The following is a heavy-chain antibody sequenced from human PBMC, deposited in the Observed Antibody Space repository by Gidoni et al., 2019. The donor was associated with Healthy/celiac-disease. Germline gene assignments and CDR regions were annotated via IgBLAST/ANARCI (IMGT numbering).Heavy chain of an antibody. CDR3: ARERRSRFGELFPDWSGMDV. CDR2: INPNSGGT. J-gene: IGHJ6*02. D-gene: IGHD3-10*01. CDR1: GYTFTGYY. V-gene: IGHV1-2*04. Sequence: QVQLVQSGAEVKKPGASVKVSCKASGYTFTGYYMHWVRQAPGQGLEWMGWINPNSGGTNYAQKFQGWVTMTRDTSISTAYMELSRLRSDDTAVYYCARERRSRFGELFPDWSGMDVWGQGTTVTVSS.